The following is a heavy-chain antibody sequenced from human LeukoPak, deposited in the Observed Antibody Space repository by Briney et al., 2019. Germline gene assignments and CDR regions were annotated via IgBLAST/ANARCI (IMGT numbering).Heavy chain of an antibody. CDR2: ISYDGSNK. V-gene: IGHV3-30*19. D-gene: IGHD3-3*01. CDR3: ARGRVIFGVVIDY. J-gene: IGHJ4*02. CDR1: GFIFGSYG. Sequence: GGSLRLSCAASGFIFGSYGMHWVRQAPGTGLEWVAVISYDGSNKYYADSVKGRFTISRDNSKNTLYLQMNSLRAEDTAVYYCARGRVIFGVVIDYWGQGTLVTVSS.